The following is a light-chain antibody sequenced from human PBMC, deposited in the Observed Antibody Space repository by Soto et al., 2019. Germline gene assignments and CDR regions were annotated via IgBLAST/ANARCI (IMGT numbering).Light chain of an antibody. CDR1: SSNIGAGYD. CDR2: GNS. Sequence: QSVLTQPPSVSGAPGQRVTISCTGSSSNIGAGYDVHWYQQLPGTSPKLLIYGNSNRPSGVPDRFSGSKSGHSASLAITGLQAEDESDYYCQSYDSSLRGVGFGGGTKLTVL. J-gene: IGLJ2*01. CDR3: QSYDSSLRGVG. V-gene: IGLV1-40*01.